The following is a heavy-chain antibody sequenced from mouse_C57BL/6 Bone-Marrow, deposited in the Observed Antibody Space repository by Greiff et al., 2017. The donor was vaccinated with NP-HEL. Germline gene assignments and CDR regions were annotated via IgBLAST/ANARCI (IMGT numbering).Heavy chain of an antibody. J-gene: IGHJ3*01. CDR3: ARAYYSNPDWFAY. V-gene: IGHV1-81*01. CDR1: GYTFTSYG. Sequence: QVQLKQSGAELARPGASVKLSCKASGYTFTSYGISWVKQRTGQGLEWIGEIYPRSGNTYYNEKFKGKATLTADKSSSTAYMELRSLTSEDSAVYFCARAYYSNPDWFAYWGQGTLVTVSA. D-gene: IGHD2-5*01. CDR2: IYPRSGNT.